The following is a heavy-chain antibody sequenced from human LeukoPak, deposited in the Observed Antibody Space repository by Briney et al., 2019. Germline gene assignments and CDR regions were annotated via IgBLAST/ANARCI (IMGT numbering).Heavy chain of an antibody. CDR1: GVSISNYY. Sequence: PSETLSLTCTVSGVSISNYYWSWIRQPPGKGLEWIGYIYYSGSTKYNPSLKSRVTISIDTSKSQFSLNLSSVTAADTAVYYCARGSTAAIGPSDYWGQGTLVTVSS. CDR3: ARGSTAAIGPSDY. CDR2: IYYSGST. D-gene: IGHD6-13*01. V-gene: IGHV4-59*01. J-gene: IGHJ4*02.